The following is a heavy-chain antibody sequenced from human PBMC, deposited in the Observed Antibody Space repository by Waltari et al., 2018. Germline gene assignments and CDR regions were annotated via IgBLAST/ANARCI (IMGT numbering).Heavy chain of an antibody. Sequence: EVQLLESGGGLVQPGGSLRLSCAASGFTFSSYAMSWVRQAPGKGLEGVSAICGSGGSTYYADSVKGRFTISRDNSKNTLYLQMNSLRAEDTAVYYCAKDVSSAAAGYYFDYWGQGTLVTVSS. V-gene: IGHV3-23*01. J-gene: IGHJ4*02. CDR2: ICGSGGST. CDR1: GFTFSSYA. CDR3: AKDVSSAAAGYYFDY. D-gene: IGHD6-13*01.